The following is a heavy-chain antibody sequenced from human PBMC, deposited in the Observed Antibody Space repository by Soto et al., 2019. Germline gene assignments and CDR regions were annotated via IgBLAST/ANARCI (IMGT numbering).Heavy chain of an antibody. J-gene: IGHJ5*02. V-gene: IGHV4-30-2*01. CDR2: IYHSGST. D-gene: IGHD2-2*01. CDR3: PRVPDR. Sequence: PSXTLSLTCAVSGGSISSGGYSWSWIRQPQGKGLEWIRQIYHSGSTHYXXSLKSRVXXXVDRSKKQFSLNPSSVTAADTAVYYCPRVPDRWGQGTLVTVS. CDR1: GGSISSGGYS.